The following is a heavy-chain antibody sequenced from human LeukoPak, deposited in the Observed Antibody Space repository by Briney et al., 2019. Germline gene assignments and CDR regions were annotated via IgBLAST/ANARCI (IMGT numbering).Heavy chain of an antibody. V-gene: IGHV1-69*13. CDR2: IIPIFGTA. J-gene: IGHJ5*02. Sequence: SVKVSCKASGGTFSSYAISWVRQAPGQGLEWMGGIIPIFGTANYAQKFQVRVTITADESTSTAYMELSSLRSEDTAVYYCAREVVVAAPFLYNWFDPWGQGTLVTVSS. CDR1: GGTFSSYA. CDR3: AREVVVAAPFLYNWFDP. D-gene: IGHD2-15*01.